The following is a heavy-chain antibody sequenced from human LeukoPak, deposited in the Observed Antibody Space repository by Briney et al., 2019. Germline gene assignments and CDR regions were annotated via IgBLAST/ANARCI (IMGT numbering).Heavy chain of an antibody. V-gene: IGHV1-2*02. J-gene: IGHJ4*02. Sequence: ASVKVSCKTSGYAFTAYHIHWVRQAPGQGLEWMGWIDPSNGGPNYAQKFQGRVTMTRDTSISTAYMELSRLTSDDTAVYYCAREVWKYDYWGQGTLVIVSS. CDR2: IDPSNGGP. CDR1: GYAFTAYH. D-gene: IGHD1-1*01. CDR3: AREVWKYDY.